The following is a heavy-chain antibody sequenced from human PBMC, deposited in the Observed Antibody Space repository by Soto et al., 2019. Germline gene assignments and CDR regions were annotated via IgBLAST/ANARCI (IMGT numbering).Heavy chain of an antibody. CDR2: ISGSGGST. J-gene: IGHJ4*02. CDR1: GFTFSSYA. CDR3: ARGPLYYYDSSGPFQFDY. V-gene: IGHV3-23*01. Sequence: GGSLRLSCAASGFTFSSYAMSWVRQAPGKGLEWVSAISGSGGSTYYADSVKGRFTISRDNSKNTLYLQMNSLRAEDTAVYYCARGPLYYYDSSGPFQFDYWGQGTLVTVSS. D-gene: IGHD3-22*01.